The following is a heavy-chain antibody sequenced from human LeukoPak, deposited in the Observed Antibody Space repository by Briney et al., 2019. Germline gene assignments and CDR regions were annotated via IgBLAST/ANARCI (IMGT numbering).Heavy chain of an antibody. Sequence: GGSLRLSCAASGFTFSSYAMHWVRQAPGKGLEWVAVISYDGSNKYYADSVKGRFTISRDNSKNTLYLQMNSLRAEDTAVYYCARDPAAYDSSGYPPFDYWGQGTLVTVSS. CDR1: GFTFSSYA. CDR2: ISYDGSNK. D-gene: IGHD3-22*01. V-gene: IGHV3-30-3*01. CDR3: ARDPAAYDSSGYPPFDY. J-gene: IGHJ4*02.